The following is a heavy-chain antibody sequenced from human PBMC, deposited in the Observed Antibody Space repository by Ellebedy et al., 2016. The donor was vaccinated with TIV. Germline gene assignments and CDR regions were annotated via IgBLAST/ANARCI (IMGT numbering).Heavy chain of an antibody. Sequence: GESLKISXAASGLTFTSYAMNWVRQAPGKGLEWVSSISSSSGYIYDADSVKGRFTISRDNAKNSLFLQMNSLRAEDTAVYYCAKKNSPGYIVAVVNYWGQGTLVTVSS. D-gene: IGHD3-22*01. CDR2: ISSSSGYI. CDR1: GLTFTSYA. CDR3: AKKNSPGYIVAVVNY. V-gene: IGHV3-21*04. J-gene: IGHJ4*02.